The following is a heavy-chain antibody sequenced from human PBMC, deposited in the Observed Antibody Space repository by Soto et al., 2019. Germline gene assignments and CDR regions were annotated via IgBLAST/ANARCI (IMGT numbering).Heavy chain of an antibody. Sequence: GGSLRLSCAASGFTFSSYDMHWVRQATGKGLEWVSAIGTAGDTYYPGSVKGRFTISRENAKNSLYLQMNSLRAGDTAVYYCARGIIHASREITWFDPWGQGNLVTVSS. J-gene: IGHJ5*02. D-gene: IGHD3-3*01. V-gene: IGHV3-13*01. CDR1: GFTFSSYD. CDR3: ARGIIHASREITWFDP. CDR2: IGTAGDT.